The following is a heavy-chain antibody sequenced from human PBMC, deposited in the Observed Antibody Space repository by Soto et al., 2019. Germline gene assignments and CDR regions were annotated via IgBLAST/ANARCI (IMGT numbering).Heavy chain of an antibody. J-gene: IGHJ6*02. Sequence: EVQLAESGGGLVQPGGSLRLSCAASGFTFSSYWIHWVRQASGKGLVWVSRIKGDGSRTDYADSVKGRFTISRDNAKNTVYLQMNSLRDEDTAVYYCGRGLPGYYGMDVWGQGTTVTVSS. CDR1: GFTFSSYW. CDR3: GRGLPGYYGMDV. CDR2: IKGDGSRT. V-gene: IGHV3-74*01. D-gene: IGHD4-17*01.